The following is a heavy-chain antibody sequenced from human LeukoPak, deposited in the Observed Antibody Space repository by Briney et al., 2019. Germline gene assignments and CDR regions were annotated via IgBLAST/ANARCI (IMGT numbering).Heavy chain of an antibody. CDR2: INPNSGGT. V-gene: IGHV1-2*02. D-gene: IGHD3-10*01. J-gene: IGHJ5*02. CDR3: AREAARGHYYGSGSYES. Sequence: ASVKVSCTASGYTFTGYYMHWVRQAPGQGLEWMGWINPNSGGTNYAQKFQGRVTMTRDTSISTAYMELSRLRSDDTAVYYCAREAARGHYYGSGSYESWGQGTLVTVSS. CDR1: GYTFTGYY.